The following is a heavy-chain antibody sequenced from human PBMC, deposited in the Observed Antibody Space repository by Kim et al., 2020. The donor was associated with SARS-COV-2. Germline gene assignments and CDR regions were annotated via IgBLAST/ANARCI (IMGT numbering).Heavy chain of an antibody. V-gene: IGHV1-69*13. CDR1: GGTFSSYA. CDR2: IIPIFGTA. Sequence: SVKVSCKASGGTFSSYAISWVRQAPGQGLEWMGGIIPIFGTANYAQKFQGRVTITADESTSTAYMELSSLRSEDTAVYYCASQGGYKPLAPVYFDYWGQGTLVTVSS. CDR3: ASQGGYKPLAPVYFDY. D-gene: IGHD5-12*01. J-gene: IGHJ4*02.